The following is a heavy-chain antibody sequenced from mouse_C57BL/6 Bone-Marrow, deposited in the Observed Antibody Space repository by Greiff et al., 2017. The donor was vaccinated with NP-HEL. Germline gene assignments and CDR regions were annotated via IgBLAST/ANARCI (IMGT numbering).Heavy chain of an antibody. CDR2: ISYDGNN. D-gene: IGHD2-1*01. CDR1: GYSITSGYY. J-gene: IGHJ4*01. Sequence: EVHLVESGPGLVKPSQSLSLTCSVTGYSITSGYYWNWIRQFPGNKQEWMGYISYDGNNNYNPSLKNRISLTRDTSKNQFFLKLNSVTTEDTATYYCARRPIYYDYYAMDYWGQGTSVTVSS. CDR3: ARRPIYYDYYAMDY. V-gene: IGHV3-6*01.